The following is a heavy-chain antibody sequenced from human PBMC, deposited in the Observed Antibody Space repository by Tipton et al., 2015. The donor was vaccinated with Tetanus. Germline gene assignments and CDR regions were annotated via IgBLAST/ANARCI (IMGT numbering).Heavy chain of an antibody. CDR1: GFTFSSYA. Sequence: SLRLSCAASGFTFSSYAMSWVRQAPGKGLEWVSAISGSGGSTYYADSVKGRFTISRDNSKNTLYLQMNSLRAEDTAVYYCAKDHEYYYDSSGYPDYWGQGTLVTVSS. J-gene: IGHJ4*02. CDR3: AKDHEYYYDSSGYPDY. CDR2: ISGSGGST. D-gene: IGHD3-22*01. V-gene: IGHV3-23*01.